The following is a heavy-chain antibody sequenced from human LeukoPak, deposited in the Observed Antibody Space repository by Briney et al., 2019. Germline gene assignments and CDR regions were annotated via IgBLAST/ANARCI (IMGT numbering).Heavy chain of an antibody. J-gene: IGHJ4*02. CDR3: ARTGSAPLDY. Sequence: GGSLRLSCAASGFTFDDYAMHWVRQAPGKGLEWVSGISWNSGSIGYADSVKGRFTISRDNAKNSLYLQMNSLRAEDTAVYYCARTGSAPLDYWGQGTLVTVSS. V-gene: IGHV3-9*01. D-gene: IGHD6-25*01. CDR1: GFTFDDYA. CDR2: ISWNSGSI.